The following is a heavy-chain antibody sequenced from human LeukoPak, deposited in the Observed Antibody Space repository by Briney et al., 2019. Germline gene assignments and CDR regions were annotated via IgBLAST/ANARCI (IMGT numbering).Heavy chain of an antibody. Sequence: SVKVSCKASGGTFSSYAISWVRQAPGQGLEWMGRIIPIFGTANYAQKFQVRVTFTTDESTSTAYMELSSLRSEDTAVYYCARDISGYDWGAFDYWGQGTLVTVSS. J-gene: IGHJ4*02. D-gene: IGHD5-12*01. CDR1: GGTFSSYA. CDR2: IIPIFGTA. CDR3: ARDISGYDWGAFDY. V-gene: IGHV1-69*05.